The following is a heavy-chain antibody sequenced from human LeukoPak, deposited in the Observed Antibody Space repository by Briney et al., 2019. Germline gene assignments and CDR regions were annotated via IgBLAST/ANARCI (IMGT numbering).Heavy chain of an antibody. J-gene: IGHJ4*02. CDR2: ISSNGGST. Sequence: GGSLRLSCAASGLTFSSYAMHWVRQAPGKGLEYVSAISSNGGSTYYANSVKGRFTISRDNSKNTLYLQMGSLRAEDMAVYYCARASASAGLRFLEWFPDYWGQGPLVTVSS. CDR1: GLTFSSYA. V-gene: IGHV3-64*01. CDR3: ARASASAGLRFLEWFPDY. D-gene: IGHD3-3*01.